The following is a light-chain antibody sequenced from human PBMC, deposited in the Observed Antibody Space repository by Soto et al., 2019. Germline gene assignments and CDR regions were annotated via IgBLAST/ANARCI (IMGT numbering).Light chain of an antibody. CDR2: GAS. CDR3: LQYYNWSPLT. V-gene: IGKV3-15*01. Sequence: ETVMTQSPATLSVSPGKRATLSCRASRSVSSNLAWYQQKPGQAPRLLIYGASTRATGIPARFSGGGSGTEFTLTISSLQSEDAAVYHCLQYYNWSPLTFGGGTKVEIK. J-gene: IGKJ4*01. CDR1: RSVSSN.